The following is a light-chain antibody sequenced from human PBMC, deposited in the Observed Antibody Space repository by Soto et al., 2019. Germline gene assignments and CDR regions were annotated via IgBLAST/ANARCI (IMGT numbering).Light chain of an antibody. CDR1: QGIGNY. J-gene: IGKJ1*01. CDR3: QKYNSAPRT. Sequence: DIQMTQSPSSLSASLGDRVTITCRASQGIGNYLAWYQLQPGKVPKLLIYAASTLQSGVPSRFRGSGSGTDFTLTISSLQPEDVATYFCQKYNSAPRTFGQGTKVEI. CDR2: AAS. V-gene: IGKV1-27*01.